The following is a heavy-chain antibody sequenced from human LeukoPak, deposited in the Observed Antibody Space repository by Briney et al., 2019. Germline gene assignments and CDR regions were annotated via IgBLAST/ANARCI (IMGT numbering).Heavy chain of an antibody. CDR1: VRPISSSSHY. CDR2: IYYGRRT. J-gene: IGHJ3*02. D-gene: IGHD3-22*01. Sequence: SEPLSLTCYVSVRPISSSSHYWARIRPPPGKGPDWNENIYYGRRTYHNPSLKSRVTISVDTYKTHFSLKLSSVTAADTAVYCCAREEYYYDSSGYYDAFDIWGQGTMVTVSS. V-gene: IGHV4-39*02. CDR3: AREEYYYDSSGYYDAFDI.